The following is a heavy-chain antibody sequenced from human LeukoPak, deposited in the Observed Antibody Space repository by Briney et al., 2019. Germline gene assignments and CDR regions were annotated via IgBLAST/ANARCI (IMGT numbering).Heavy chain of an antibody. CDR3: ASRGDGADDY. D-gene: IGHD7-27*01. Sequence: KPSETLSLTCTVSGGSISSSSYYWGWIRQPPGKGLEWIGSIYYSGSTYYNPSLKSRVTISVDTSKNQFSLKLSSVTAADTAVYYCASRGDGADDYWGQGTLVTVSS. CDR2: IYYSGST. J-gene: IGHJ4*02. CDR1: GGSISSSSYY. V-gene: IGHV4-39*07.